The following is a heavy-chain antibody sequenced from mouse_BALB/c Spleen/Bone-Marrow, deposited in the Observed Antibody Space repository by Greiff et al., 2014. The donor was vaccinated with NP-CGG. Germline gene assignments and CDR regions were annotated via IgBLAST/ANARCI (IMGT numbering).Heavy chain of an antibody. CDR1: GFNIKDTY. Sequence: VQLKESGAELVKPGASVKLSCTASGFNIKDTYMHWVKQRPEQGLEWIGRIDPANGNTKYDPKFQGKATITADTSSNTAYLQLSSLTSEDTAVYYCASNYGYGKAFAYWGQGTLVTVSA. CDR3: ASNYGYGKAFAY. V-gene: IGHV14-3*02. CDR2: IDPANGNT. D-gene: IGHD2-2*01. J-gene: IGHJ3*01.